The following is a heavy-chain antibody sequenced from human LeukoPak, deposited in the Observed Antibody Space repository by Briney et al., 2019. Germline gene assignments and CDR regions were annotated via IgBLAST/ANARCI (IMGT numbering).Heavy chain of an antibody. J-gene: IGHJ6*02. Sequence: GGSLRLSCAASGFTFSSYSMNWVRQAPGKGLEWVSYISSSSSYTNYADSVKGRFTISRDNAKNSLYLQMNSLRAEDTAVYYCARAPHYSNYGPYYYGMDVWGQGTTVTVSS. D-gene: IGHD4-11*01. CDR3: ARAPHYSNYGPYYYGMDV. V-gene: IGHV3-21*05. CDR1: GFTFSSYS. CDR2: ISSSSSYT.